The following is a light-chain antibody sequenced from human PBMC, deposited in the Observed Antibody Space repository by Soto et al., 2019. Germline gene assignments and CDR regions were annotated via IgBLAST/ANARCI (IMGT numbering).Light chain of an antibody. J-gene: IGLJ1*01. CDR1: RGDVGGYNY. V-gene: IGLV2-8*01. CDR2: EVL. Sequence: QSALTQPPSASGSPGQSVTISCTGTRGDVGGYNYVSWYQQHPGKAPKLMIYEVLKRPSGVPDRFSGAKSGNTASLTVSGLQDEDEADYYCSSYAGSNMFVFGTGTKLTVL. CDR3: SSYAGSNMFV.